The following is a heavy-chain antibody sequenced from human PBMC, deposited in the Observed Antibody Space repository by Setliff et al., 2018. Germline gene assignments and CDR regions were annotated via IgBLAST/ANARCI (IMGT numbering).Heavy chain of an antibody. J-gene: IGHJ4*02. Sequence: KPSETLSLTCAVSGGSISSGGYSWSWIRQPPGKGLEWIGYIYHSGSTYYNPSLKSRVTISVDRSKNQFSLKLSSVTAADTAVYYCARDGDGRGRYFDYWGQGTLVTVSS. CDR1: GGSISSGGYS. D-gene: IGHD4-17*01. CDR2: IYHSGST. V-gene: IGHV4-30-2*01. CDR3: ARDGDGRGRYFDY.